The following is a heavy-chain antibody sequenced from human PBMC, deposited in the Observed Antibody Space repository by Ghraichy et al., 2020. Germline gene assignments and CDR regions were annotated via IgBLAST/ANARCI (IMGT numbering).Heavy chain of an antibody. CDR1: GYTFTGYY. CDR3: ARVSVAAIASRPEFDY. J-gene: IGHJ4*02. V-gene: IGHV1-2*02. CDR2: INPNSGGT. Sequence: ASVKVSCKASGYTFTGYYMNWVRQAPGQGLEWMGWINPNSGGTNYAQKFQGRVTMTRDTSISTAYMELSRLRSDDTAGDYCARVSVAAIASRPEFDYWGQGTLVTVSS. D-gene: IGHD6-6*01.